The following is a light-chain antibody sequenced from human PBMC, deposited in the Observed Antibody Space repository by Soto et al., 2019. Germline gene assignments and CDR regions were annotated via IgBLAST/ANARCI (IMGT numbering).Light chain of an antibody. CDR3: SSFTRGSTPCV. J-gene: IGLJ1*01. CDR1: SSDIGDYNY. CDR2: EVT. V-gene: IGLV2-14*03. Sequence: QSALTQPASVSGSRGQSLTISCTGTSSDIGDYNYVSWYKQYPGKAPNLIIFEVTNRPAGISNRFSGSKSGNTAALTISVLKAEDEADYYCSSFTRGSTPCVFGSGTKVTVL.